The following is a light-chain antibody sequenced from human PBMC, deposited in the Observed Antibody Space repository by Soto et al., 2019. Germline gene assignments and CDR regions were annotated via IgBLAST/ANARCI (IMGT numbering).Light chain of an antibody. CDR2: GNT. CDR3: LSFDSSLSVG. J-gene: IGLJ2*01. CDR1: SPNIGAGYD. Sequence: QSVLTQPPSVSGAPGQRVTISCTGSSPNIGAGYDVHWYQQLPGRAPKLLIYGNTNRPSGVPDRFSGSKSGTSASLAITGLQAEDEADYYGLSFDSSLSVGFGGGTKVTV. V-gene: IGLV1-40*01.